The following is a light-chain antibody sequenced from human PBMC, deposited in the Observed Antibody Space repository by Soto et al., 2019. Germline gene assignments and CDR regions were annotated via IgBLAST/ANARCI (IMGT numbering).Light chain of an antibody. CDR1: SSDVGGYNY. CDR3: SSYTSSITRV. CDR2: EVS. V-gene: IGLV2-8*01. Sequence: QSALTQPPSASGSPGQSVTISCTGTSSDVGGYNYVSWYQQHPGKAPKLMIYEVSKRPSGVPDRFSGSKSGNTASLTVSGLQAEDEADYYCSSYTSSITRVFGGGTKLTVL. J-gene: IGLJ2*01.